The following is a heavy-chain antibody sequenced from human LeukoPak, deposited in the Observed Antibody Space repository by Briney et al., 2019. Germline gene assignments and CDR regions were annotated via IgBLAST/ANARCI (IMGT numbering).Heavy chain of an antibody. D-gene: IGHD6-19*01. CDR3: ARDSSSDWPEYYYYYGMDV. V-gene: IGHV3-30-3*01. J-gene: IGHJ6*02. CDR1: GFTFSSYA. Sequence: SGGSLRLSCAASGFTFSSYAMHWVRQAPGKGLEWVAVISYDGSNKYYADSVKGRFTISRDNSKNTLYLQMNSLRAEDTAVYYCARDSSSDWPEYYYYYGMDVWGQGTTVTVSS. CDR2: ISYDGSNK.